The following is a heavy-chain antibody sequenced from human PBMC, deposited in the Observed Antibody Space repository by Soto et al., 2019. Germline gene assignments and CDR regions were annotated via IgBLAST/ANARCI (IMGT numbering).Heavy chain of an antibody. Sequence: PSQTLSLTCAISGDSVSSNSAAWNWIRQSPSRGLEWLGRTYYRSKWYNDYAVSVKSRITINPDTSKNQFSLQLNSVTPEDTAVYYCARSPISITMIVVVNNWFDPWGQGTLVTVSS. J-gene: IGHJ5*02. CDR2: TYYRSKWYN. CDR3: ARSPISITMIVVVNNWFDP. CDR1: GDSVSSNSAA. D-gene: IGHD3-22*01. V-gene: IGHV6-1*01.